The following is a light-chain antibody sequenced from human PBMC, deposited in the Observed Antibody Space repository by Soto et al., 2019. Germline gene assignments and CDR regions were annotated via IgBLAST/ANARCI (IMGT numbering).Light chain of an antibody. Sequence: QSALTQPPSASGSPGQSVAISCTGTSSDVGGYNFVSWYQQHPGKVPKVLIYEVSKRASGVPDRFSGSKSGNTASLTVTGLQAEDEADYYCSSYAGSNNVVFGGGTKVTVL. CDR1: SSDVGGYNF. CDR3: SSYAGSNNVV. J-gene: IGLJ2*01. V-gene: IGLV2-8*01. CDR2: EVS.